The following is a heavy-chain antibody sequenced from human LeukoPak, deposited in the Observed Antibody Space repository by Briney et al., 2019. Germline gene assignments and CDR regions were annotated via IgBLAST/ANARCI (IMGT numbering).Heavy chain of an antibody. CDR3: AELGITMIGGV. J-gene: IGHJ6*04. Sequence: GGSLRLSCAASGFTFSDHYMDWVRQAPGKGLEWVGRTANKPNSYTTEYAASVKGRFTISRDDSKNSLYLQMNSLKTEDTAVYYCAELGITMIGGVWGKGTTVTISS. CDR2: TANKPNSYTT. V-gene: IGHV3-72*01. D-gene: IGHD3-10*02. CDR1: GFTFSDHY.